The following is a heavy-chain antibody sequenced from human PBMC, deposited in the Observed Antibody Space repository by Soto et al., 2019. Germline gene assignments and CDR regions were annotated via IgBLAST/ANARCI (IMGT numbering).Heavy chain of an antibody. D-gene: IGHD3-10*01. CDR1: GGTFSSYT. Sequence: QVQLVQSGAEVKKPGSSVKVSCKASGGTFSSYTISWVRQAPGQGLEWMGRIIPILGIANYAQKFQGRVTITEDKSTSTADTELSSLRSAATAVYACARRGSYYGSRTRTDYSGQGPLVTVFS. V-gene: IGHV1-69*02. CDR2: IIPILGIA. J-gene: IGHJ4*02. CDR3: ARRGSYYGSRTRTDY.